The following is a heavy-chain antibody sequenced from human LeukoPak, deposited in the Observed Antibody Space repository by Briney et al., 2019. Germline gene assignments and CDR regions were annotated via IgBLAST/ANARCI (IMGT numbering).Heavy chain of an antibody. V-gene: IGHV3-49*04. D-gene: IGHD3-10*01. Sequence: GGSLRLSCTASGFTFGDYAMSWVRQAPGMGLEWVGLIRSKAYGETTEYAASVKGRFIISRDDSKSIAYLQVNSLKTEDTAVYYCTGTYYYGSGTYRTLDYWGQGTLVTVSS. CDR1: GFTFGDYA. CDR2: IRSKAYGETT. CDR3: TGTYYYGSGTYRTLDY. J-gene: IGHJ4*02.